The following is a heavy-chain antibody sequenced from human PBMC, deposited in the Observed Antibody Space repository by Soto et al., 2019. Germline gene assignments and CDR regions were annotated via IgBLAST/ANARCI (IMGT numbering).Heavy chain of an antibody. J-gene: IGHJ4*02. V-gene: IGHV3-33*01. Sequence: QDQLVESGGGVVQPGTSLRLSCAVPGGIFHGYGMHWVRQAPGKGLEWVAIIRFDGSNEEYADSVKGRFTISRDNSKNTLYLQMNTLGAEDTAVYYCARDGIGGTVFRGYLDYWGRGTVVTVSS. CDR3: ARDGIGGTVFRGYLDY. CDR2: IRFDGSNE. CDR1: GGIFHGYG. D-gene: IGHD1-7*01.